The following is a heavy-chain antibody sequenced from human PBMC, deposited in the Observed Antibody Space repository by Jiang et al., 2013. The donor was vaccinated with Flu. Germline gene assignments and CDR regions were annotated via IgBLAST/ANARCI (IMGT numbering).Heavy chain of an antibody. D-gene: IGHD2-2*02. V-gene: IGHV3-30*02. CDR3: AKDGLDIVVVPAAIGSMNWFDP. CDR2: IRYDGSNK. CDR1: GFTFSSYG. J-gene: IGHJ5*02. Sequence: LLESGGGVVQPGGSLRLSCAASGFTFSSYGMHWVRQAPGKRLEWVAFIRYDGSNKYYADSVKGRFTISRDNSKNTLYLQMNSLRAEDTAVYYCAKDGLDIVVVPAAIGSMNWFDPWGQGTLVTVSS.